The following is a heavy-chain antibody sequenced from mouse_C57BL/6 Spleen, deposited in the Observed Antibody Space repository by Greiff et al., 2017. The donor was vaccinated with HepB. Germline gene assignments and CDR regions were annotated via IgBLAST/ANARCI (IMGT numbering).Heavy chain of an antibody. J-gene: IGHJ2*01. CDR1: GYTFTSYW. CDR3: ARGYYDYDDVLFDY. Sequence: QVQLQQPGAELVRPGSSVKLSCKASGYTFTSYWMHWVKQRPIQGLEWIGNIDPSDSETHYNQKFKDKATLTVDKSSSTAYMQLSSLTSEDSAVYYGARGYYDYDDVLFDYWGQGTTLTVSS. CDR2: IDPSDSET. V-gene: IGHV1-52*01. D-gene: IGHD2-4*01.